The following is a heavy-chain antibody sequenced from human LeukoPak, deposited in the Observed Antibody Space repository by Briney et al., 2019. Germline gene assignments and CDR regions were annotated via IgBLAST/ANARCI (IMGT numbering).Heavy chain of an antibody. Sequence: PGGSLRLSCAASGFTFSIFAMSWVRQAPGKGLEWVSAISGSGGSTYYADSVKGRFTISRDNSKNTLYLQMNSLRAEDTAVYYCAKSPLEWLPYYFDYWGQGTLVTVSS. J-gene: IGHJ4*02. CDR3: AKSPLEWLPYYFDY. CDR1: GFTFSIFA. CDR2: ISGSGGST. D-gene: IGHD3-3*01. V-gene: IGHV3-23*01.